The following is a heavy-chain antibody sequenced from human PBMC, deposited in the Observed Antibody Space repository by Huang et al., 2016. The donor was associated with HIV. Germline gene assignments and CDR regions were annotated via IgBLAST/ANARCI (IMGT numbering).Heavy chain of an antibody. V-gene: IGHV4-39*02. CDR1: GGSMRSDNYY. CDR3: ARLPGSITIIRGVITDPY. CDR2: IYYRGST. J-gene: IGHJ4*02. Sequence: QLQLQESGPGLVKPSETLSLTCPVSGGSMRSDNYYWGWIRTPPGKGLEWIGCIYYRGSTDHNPARKWQVTITVDTPKSHFSLRMRSLTAAETAVYYCARLPGSITIIRGVITDPYWGQGTLVTVSS. D-gene: IGHD3-10*01.